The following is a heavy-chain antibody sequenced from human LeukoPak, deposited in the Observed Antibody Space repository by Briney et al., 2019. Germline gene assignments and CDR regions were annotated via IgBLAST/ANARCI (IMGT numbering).Heavy chain of an antibody. D-gene: IGHD4-23*01. CDR3: ARRHRRDYGGNSRGLDY. CDR1: GYNFNKYW. V-gene: IGHV5-51*01. CDR2: IYPDDSDT. Sequence: GESLKISCQGFGYNFNKYWVGWVRQLPGKGLEWMGVIYPDDSDTKYSPSFQGRVTISADKSISTAYLQWSSLKASDTAMYYCARRHRRDYGGNSRGLDYWGQGTLVTVSS. J-gene: IGHJ4*02.